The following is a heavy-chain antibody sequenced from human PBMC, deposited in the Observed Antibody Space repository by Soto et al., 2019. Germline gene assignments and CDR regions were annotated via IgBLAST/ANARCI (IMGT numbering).Heavy chain of an antibody. Sequence: GESLKISCKGSGYSFAGYWVTWVRQKPGKGLEWMGRIDPSDSQTYYSPSFRGHVTISVTKSITTVFLQWSSLRASDTAMYYCARQIYDSDTGPNFQYYFDSWGQGTPVTVSS. CDR2: IDPSDSQT. D-gene: IGHD3-22*01. CDR1: GYSFAGYW. CDR3: ARQIYDSDTGPNFQYYFDS. J-gene: IGHJ4*02. V-gene: IGHV5-10-1*01.